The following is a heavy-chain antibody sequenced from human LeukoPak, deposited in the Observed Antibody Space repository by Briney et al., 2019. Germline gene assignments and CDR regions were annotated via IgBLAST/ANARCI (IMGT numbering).Heavy chain of an antibody. Sequence: PGGSLRLSCAASRFTFNTYAKSWVRQAPGKGLEWVSAISGSGGSTYYADSAKGRFTISRDNSKNTLYLQMNSLRAEDTAVYYCATFGGGPVTTAFDYWGQGTLVTVSS. D-gene: IGHD4-11*01. CDR3: ATFGGGPVTTAFDY. J-gene: IGHJ4*02. CDR1: RFTFNTYA. CDR2: ISGSGGST. V-gene: IGHV3-23*01.